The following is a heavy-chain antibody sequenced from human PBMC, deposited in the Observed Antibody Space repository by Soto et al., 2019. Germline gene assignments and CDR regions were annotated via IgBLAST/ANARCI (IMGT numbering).Heavy chain of an antibody. CDR2: ISAYNGNT. CDR1: GYTFTSYG. V-gene: IGHV1-18*01. CDR3: ARDMTEYSSSSDAFDI. J-gene: IGHJ3*02. Sequence: ASVKVSCKASGYTFTSYGISWVRQAPGQGLEWMGWISAYNGNTNYAQKLQGRVTMTTDTSTSTAYMELRSLRSDDTAVYYCARDMTEYSSSSDAFDIWGQGTMVTVS. D-gene: IGHD6-6*01.